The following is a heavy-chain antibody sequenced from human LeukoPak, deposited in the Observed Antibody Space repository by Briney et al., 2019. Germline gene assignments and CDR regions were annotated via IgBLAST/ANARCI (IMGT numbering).Heavy chain of an antibody. CDR3: ARSLVTMVRGVMRIDP. V-gene: IGHV1-2*06. J-gene: IGHJ5*02. CDR1: GYTFTGYY. D-gene: IGHD3-10*01. Sequence: ASVKVSCKASGYTFTGYYMHWVRRAPGQGLEWMGRINPNSGGTNYAQKFQGRVTMTRDTSISTAYMELSRLRSDDTAVYYCARSLVTMVRGVMRIDPWGQGTLVTVSS. CDR2: INPNSGGT.